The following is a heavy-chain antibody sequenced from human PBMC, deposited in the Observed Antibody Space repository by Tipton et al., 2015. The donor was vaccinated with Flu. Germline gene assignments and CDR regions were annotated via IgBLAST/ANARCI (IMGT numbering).Heavy chain of an antibody. J-gene: IGHJ3*02. CDR3: ARGTLRGRAFDI. CDR1: GGSFSGYY. CDR2: INHSGST. D-gene: IGHD4-17*01. V-gene: IGHV4-34*01. Sequence: QLVQSGAEVKPSETLSLTCAVYGGSFSGYYWSWIRQPPGKGLEWIGEINHSGSTNYNPSLKSRVTILVDTSKNQFSLKLSSVTAADTAVYYCARGTLRGRAFDIWGQGTMVTVSS.